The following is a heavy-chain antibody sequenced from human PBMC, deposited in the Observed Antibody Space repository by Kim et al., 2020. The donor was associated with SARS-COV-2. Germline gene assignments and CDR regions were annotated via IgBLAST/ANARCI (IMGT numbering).Heavy chain of an antibody. D-gene: IGHD1-20*01. V-gene: IGHV4-34*01. Sequence: SETLSLTCAVYGGSFSGYYWSWIRQPPGKGLEWIGEINHSGSTNYNPSLKSRVTISVDTSKNQFSLKLSSVTAADTAVYYCARGRYNGGDYFDYWGQGT. CDR1: GGSFSGYY. CDR3: ARGRYNGGDYFDY. J-gene: IGHJ4*02. CDR2: INHSGST.